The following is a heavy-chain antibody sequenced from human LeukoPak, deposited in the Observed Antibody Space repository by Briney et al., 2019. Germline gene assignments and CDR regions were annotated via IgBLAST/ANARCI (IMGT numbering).Heavy chain of an antibody. V-gene: IGHV1-2*02. D-gene: IGHD2-2*01. CDR2: INPNSGGA. Sequence: ASVKVSCKASGYTFTGYYMHWVRQAPGQGLEWMGWINPNSGGANYAQKFQGRVTMTRDTSISTAYMELSRLRSDDTAVYYCARGLKVVPAANFDYWGQGTLVTVSS. J-gene: IGHJ4*02. CDR1: GYTFTGYY. CDR3: ARGLKVVPAANFDY.